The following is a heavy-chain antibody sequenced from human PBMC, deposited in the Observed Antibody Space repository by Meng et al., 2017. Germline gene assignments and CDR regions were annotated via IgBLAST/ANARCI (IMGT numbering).Heavy chain of an antibody. J-gene: IGHJ1*01. CDR2: INHSGST. D-gene: IGHD3-10*01. CDR3: ARLIHGSGSYYNGTITTNKYFQH. CDR1: GVSFSCYY. Sequence: LSLTCAVYGVSFSCYYWSWIRQPPGKGLEWIGEINHSGSTNYNPSLKSRVTISVDTSKNQFSLKLSSVTAADTAVYYCARLIHGSGSYYNGTITTNKYFQHWGQGTLVTVSS. V-gene: IGHV4-34*01.